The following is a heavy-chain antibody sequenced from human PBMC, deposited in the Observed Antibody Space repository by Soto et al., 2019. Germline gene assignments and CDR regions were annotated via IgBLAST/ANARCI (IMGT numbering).Heavy chain of an antibody. CDR1: GGSFSGYF. V-gene: IGHV4-34*01. CDR3: ARGGSSDWQVTFDF. Sequence: SETLSLTCDVYGGSFSGYFWNWIRQSPGKGLEWIGKVNHNGRNNYNPSLKSRVTISLDMSKKQISLKLTSVTAADTAVYYCARGGSSDWQVTFDFWGQGTMVTVSS. CDR2: VNHNGRN. D-gene: IGHD6-19*01. J-gene: IGHJ3*01.